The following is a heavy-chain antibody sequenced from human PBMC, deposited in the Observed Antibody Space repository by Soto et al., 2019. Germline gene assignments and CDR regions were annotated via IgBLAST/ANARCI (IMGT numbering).Heavy chain of an antibody. V-gene: IGHV3-30-3*01. Sequence: PGGSLRLSCIASGFTFSSYAMHWVRQAPGKGLEWVAVMSYDGNNIYYADSVKGRFTISRDNSKNTLYLQMNSLRTEDTAVYYCARVVPVTTIVPSYHYYYGMDVWGQGTTVTVSS. J-gene: IGHJ6*02. CDR1: GFTFSSYA. CDR2: MSYDGNNI. CDR3: ARVVPVTTIVPSYHYYYGMDV. D-gene: IGHD1-26*01.